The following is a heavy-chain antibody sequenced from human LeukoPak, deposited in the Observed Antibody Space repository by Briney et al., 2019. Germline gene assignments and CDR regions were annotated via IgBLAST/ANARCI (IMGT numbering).Heavy chain of an antibody. CDR2: ISYDRSNK. CDR3: ARDPSGYDSVWPNWFDP. V-gene: IGHV3-30*04. Sequence: QSGGSLRLSCAASGFTFSSYAMHWVRQAPGKGLEWVAVISYDRSNKYYADSVKGRFTISRDNSKNTLYLQMNSLRAEDTAVYYCARDPSGYDSVWPNWFDPWGQGTLVTVSS. D-gene: IGHD5-12*01. CDR1: GFTFSSYA. J-gene: IGHJ5*02.